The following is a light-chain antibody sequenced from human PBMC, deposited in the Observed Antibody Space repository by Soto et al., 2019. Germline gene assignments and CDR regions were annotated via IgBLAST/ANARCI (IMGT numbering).Light chain of an antibody. Sequence: IQLTQSPSSLSASVGDRVTIACRASQAISSHLAWYQQKPGKAPKLLVYVASTLQSGVPSRFSGSGSGTDFSLSINSLQPEDFATYYCQQLNSYRLTFGGGTKVDIK. CDR2: VAS. J-gene: IGKJ4*01. V-gene: IGKV1-9*01. CDR1: QAISSH. CDR3: QQLNSYRLT.